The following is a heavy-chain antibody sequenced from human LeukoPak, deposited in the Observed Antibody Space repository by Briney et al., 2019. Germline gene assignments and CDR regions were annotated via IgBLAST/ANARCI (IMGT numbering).Heavy chain of an antibody. D-gene: IGHD3-16*02. V-gene: IGHV1-2*02. J-gene: IGHJ4*01. CDR3: ARGLGDYVWGSYRPFDY. Sequence: GASVKLSCKASGYTFTGYYMHWVRQAPGQGLEWMGWINPNSGGTNYAQKFQRRVTMTRDTSISTAYMELSRLRSDNTAVYYCARGLGDYVWGSYRPFDYWGHRTPGTPSS. CDR1: GYTFTGYY. CDR2: INPNSGGT.